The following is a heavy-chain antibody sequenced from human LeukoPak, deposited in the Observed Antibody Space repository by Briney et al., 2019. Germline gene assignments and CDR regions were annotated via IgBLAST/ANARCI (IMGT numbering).Heavy chain of an antibody. CDR3: ARGQYSSSWYGFYYYYYGMDV. Sequence: GASVKVSFKASGYTFTSYDINWLRQATGQGLEWMGWMNPNSGNTGYAQKFQGRVAMTRNTSISTAYMELSSLRSEDTAVYYCARGQYSSSWYGFYYYYYGMDVWGQGTTVTVSS. CDR1: GYTFTSYD. CDR2: MNPNSGNT. D-gene: IGHD6-13*01. V-gene: IGHV1-8*01. J-gene: IGHJ6*02.